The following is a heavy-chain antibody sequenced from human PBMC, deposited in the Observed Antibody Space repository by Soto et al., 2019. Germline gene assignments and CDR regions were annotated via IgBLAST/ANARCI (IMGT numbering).Heavy chain of an antibody. CDR3: ARGATPSVGWFAYLMDV. D-gene: IGHD2-15*01. CDR1: GYTFTGYY. Sequence: ASVKVSCKASGYTFTGYYMHWVRQAPGQGLEWMGWINPNSGGTNYAQKFQGWVTMTRDTSISTAYMELSRLRSDDTAVYYCARGATPSVGWFAYLMDVWGKGTTVTGSS. CDR2: INPNSGGT. V-gene: IGHV1-2*04. J-gene: IGHJ6*04.